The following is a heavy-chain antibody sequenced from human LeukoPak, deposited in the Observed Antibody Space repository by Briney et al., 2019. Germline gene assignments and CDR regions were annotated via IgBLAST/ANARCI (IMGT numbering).Heavy chain of an antibody. D-gene: IGHD5-24*01. CDR1: GYTFTSYD. V-gene: IGHV1-8*01. CDR2: MNPNSGNT. CDR3: ARGGPRWLQLKPFDY. J-gene: IGHJ4*02. Sequence: GASVKVSCKASGYTFTSYDINWARQATGQGLEWMGWMNPNSGNTGYAQKFQGRVTMTRNTSISTAYMELSSLRSEDTAVYYCARGGPRWLQLKPFDYWGQGTLVTVSS.